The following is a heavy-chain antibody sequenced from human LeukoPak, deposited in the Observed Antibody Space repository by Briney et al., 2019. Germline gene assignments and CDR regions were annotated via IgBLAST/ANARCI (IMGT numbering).Heavy chain of an antibody. J-gene: IGHJ4*02. CDR2: ISGSGGST. V-gene: IGHV3-23*01. CDR3: AKAPVTSCRGAYCYPFDS. CDR1: GFTFSSYG. Sequence: GGSLRLSCAASGFTFSSYGMSWVRQAPGKGLEWVSAISGSGGSTYYADSVKGRFTISRDNSKNTLYLQMNSLRAEDTAVYYCAKAPVTSCRGAYCYPFDSWGQGTLVTVSS. D-gene: IGHD2-21*01.